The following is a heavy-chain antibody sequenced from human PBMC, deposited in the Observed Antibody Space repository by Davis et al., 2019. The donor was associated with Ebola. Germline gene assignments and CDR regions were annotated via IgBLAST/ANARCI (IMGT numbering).Heavy chain of an antibody. V-gene: IGHV3-23*01. CDR1: GFTFSSSA. CDR2: ISGSGGST. J-gene: IGHJ4*02. D-gene: IGHD3-16*01. CDR3: ARAPLGYY. Sequence: PGGSLRLSCVTSGFTFSSSAMNWVRQAPGMGLEWVSTISGSGGSTYYGESVKGRFTISRDNAKNTLYLQMNSLRAEDTAVYYCARAPLGYYWGQGTLVTVSS.